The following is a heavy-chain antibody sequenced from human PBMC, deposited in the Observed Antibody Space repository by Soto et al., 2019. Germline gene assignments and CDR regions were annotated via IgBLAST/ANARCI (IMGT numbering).Heavy chain of an antibody. Sequence: EVPLLESGGGLVQPGGSLRLSCAASGFTFSSYSLSWVRQAPGKGLDWVSAIRGSGDNTYYADSVKGRFTISRDNTKHTLYLQMNSLRAEDTAVYYCAKSPTMVRGLIFDYWGQGALVTVSS. J-gene: IGHJ4*02. V-gene: IGHV3-23*01. CDR3: AKSPTMVRGLIFDY. CDR1: GFTFSSYS. D-gene: IGHD3-10*01. CDR2: IRGSGDNT.